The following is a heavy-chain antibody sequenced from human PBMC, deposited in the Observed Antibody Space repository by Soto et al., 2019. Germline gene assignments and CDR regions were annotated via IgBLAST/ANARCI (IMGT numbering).Heavy chain of an antibody. CDR1: GGSISSYY. CDR2: IYYSGST. CDR3: ARDSGFGVEPPLFDY. J-gene: IGHJ4*02. D-gene: IGHD3-16*01. Sequence: QVQLQESGPGLVKPSETLSLTCTVSGGSISSYYWSWIRQPPGKGLEWIGYIYYSGSTNYNPSLTSRVPISVDTSKNQFSLKLSSVTAADTAVYYCARDSGFGVEPPLFDYWGQGTLVTVSS. V-gene: IGHV4-59*01.